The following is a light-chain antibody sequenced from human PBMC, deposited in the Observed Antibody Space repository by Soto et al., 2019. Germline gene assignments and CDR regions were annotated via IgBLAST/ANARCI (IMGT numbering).Light chain of an antibody. CDR3: AAWDDSLSAPYV. CDR1: SSNIGSNY. J-gene: IGLJ1*01. V-gene: IGLV1-47*01. Sequence: QSFLTQPPSASGTPGQRVTISCSGSSSNIGSNYVYWYQQLPGTAPKLLIYRNNQRPSGVPDRFSGSKSGTSASLAISGLRSEDEADYYCAAWDDSLSAPYVFGTGTKVTVL. CDR2: RNN.